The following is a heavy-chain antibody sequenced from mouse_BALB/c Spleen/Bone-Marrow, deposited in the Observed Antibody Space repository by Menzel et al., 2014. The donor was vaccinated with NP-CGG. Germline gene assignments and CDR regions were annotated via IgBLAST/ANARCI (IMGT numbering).Heavy chain of an antibody. V-gene: IGHV1-82*01. Sequence: VKLVESGPELVKPGASVKISCKASGYAFSSSWMNWVKQRPGQGLEWIGRIYPGDGDTNYNGKFKGKATLTADKSSSTAYMQFSSLTSVDSAVYFCARHHRYAYYFDYWGQGTTLTVSS. CDR1: GYAFSSSW. CDR2: IYPGDGDT. CDR3: ARHHRYAYYFDY. D-gene: IGHD2-14*01. J-gene: IGHJ2*01.